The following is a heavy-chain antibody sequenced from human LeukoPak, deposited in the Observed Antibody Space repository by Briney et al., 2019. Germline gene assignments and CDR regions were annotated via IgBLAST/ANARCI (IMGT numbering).Heavy chain of an antibody. Sequence: KPSETLSLTCTVSGGSISSYYWSWIRQPPGKGLEWIGYIYYSGSTNYNPSLKSRVTISVDTSKNQFSLKLSSVTAADTAVYYCARVSGSYEYYFDYWGQGTLVTVSS. CDR3: ARVSGSYEYYFDY. J-gene: IGHJ4*02. V-gene: IGHV4-59*01. CDR2: IYYSGST. D-gene: IGHD1-26*01. CDR1: GGSISSYY.